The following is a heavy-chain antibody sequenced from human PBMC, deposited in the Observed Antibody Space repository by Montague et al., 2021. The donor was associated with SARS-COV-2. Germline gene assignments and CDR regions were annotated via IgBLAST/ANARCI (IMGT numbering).Heavy chain of an antibody. CDR1: GYTFTTYA. J-gene: IGHJ4*02. D-gene: IGHD5-12*01. Sequence: SVKVSGKASGYTFTTYAMHWVRQAPGQGLEWMGWINTGNGNTKYSQKFQGRVTITRDTSASTAYIELSSLRSEDTAVYYCAREQFDSDYDPIFDYWGQGTLVSVSS. V-gene: IGHV1-3*04. CDR3: AREQFDSDYDPIFDY. CDR2: INTGNGNT.